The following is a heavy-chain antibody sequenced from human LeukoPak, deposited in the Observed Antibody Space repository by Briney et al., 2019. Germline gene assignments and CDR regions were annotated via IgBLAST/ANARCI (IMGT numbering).Heavy chain of an antibody. CDR3: ARVYSNIWYSGYLHMDV. CDR2: IRSSSSFI. CDR1: GFTFSSCG. J-gene: IGHJ6*03. Sequence: GGSLRLSCAASGFTFSSCGMHWVRQAPGKGLEWVSSIRSSSSFIYYADSVKGRFTISRDNAKKSLYLQMNNLRAEDTAVYYCARVYSNIWYSGYLHMDVWGKGTTVTVSS. V-gene: IGHV3-21*01. D-gene: IGHD6-13*01.